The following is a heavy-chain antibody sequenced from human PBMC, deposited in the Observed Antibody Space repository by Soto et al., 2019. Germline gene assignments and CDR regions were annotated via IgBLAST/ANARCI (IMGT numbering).Heavy chain of an antibody. CDR1: GFTVSTKY. V-gene: IGHV3-66*01. J-gene: IGHJ4*02. CDR2: IYSGGST. CDR3: ARDTWAADY. D-gene: IGHD3-16*01. Sequence: PGGSLRLSCAASGFTVSTKYTSWVRQAPGKGLEWVSVIYSGGSTFYADSVRGRFTISRDNSKNTVNLQMNSLRAEDTAVYYCARDTWAADYWGQGTLVTVSS.